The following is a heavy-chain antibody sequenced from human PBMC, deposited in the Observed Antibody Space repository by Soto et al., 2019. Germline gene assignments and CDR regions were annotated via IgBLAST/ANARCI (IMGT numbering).Heavy chain of an antibody. Sequence: PSETLSLTCSVSGDSMTNYYWTWIRQPAGKGLEWIGRIFTNGNTNYNPPLKSRVTMSVDTSKNQFSLTLTSVTAADTAVYYCARDSRGSTGTTGWFDPWGQGTLVTVSS. D-gene: IGHD1-1*01. CDR2: IFTNGNT. J-gene: IGHJ5*02. V-gene: IGHV4-4*07. CDR3: ARDSRGSTGTTGWFDP. CDR1: GDSMTNYY.